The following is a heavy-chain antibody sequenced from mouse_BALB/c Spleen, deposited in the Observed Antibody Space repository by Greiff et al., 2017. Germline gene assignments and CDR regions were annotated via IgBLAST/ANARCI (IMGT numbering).Heavy chain of an antibody. CDR3: ARSPYGNYVGYAMDY. D-gene: IGHD2-10*02. CDR1: GFTFSSYA. V-gene: IGHV5-9-4*01. CDR2: ISSGGSYT. Sequence: EVQVVESGGGLVKPGGSLKLSCAASGFTFSSYAMSWVRQSPEKRLEWVAEISSGGSYTYYPDTVTGRFTISRDNAKNTLYLEMSSLRSEDTAMYYCARSPYGNYVGYAMDYWGQGTSVTVSS. J-gene: IGHJ4*01.